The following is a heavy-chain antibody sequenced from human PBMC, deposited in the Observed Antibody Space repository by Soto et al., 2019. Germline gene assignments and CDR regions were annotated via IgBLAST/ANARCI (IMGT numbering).Heavy chain of an antibody. V-gene: IGHV4-34*01. D-gene: IGHD3-9*01. CDR3: ATVVHYDILTGCFDY. CDR1: GGSFSGYY. Sequence: PSETLSLTCAVYGGSFSGYYWSWLRQPPGKGLEWIGEINHSGSTNYNPSLKSRVTISVDTSKNQFSLKLSSVTAADTAVYYCATVVHYDILTGCFDYWGQGTLVTVSS. CDR2: INHSGST. J-gene: IGHJ4*02.